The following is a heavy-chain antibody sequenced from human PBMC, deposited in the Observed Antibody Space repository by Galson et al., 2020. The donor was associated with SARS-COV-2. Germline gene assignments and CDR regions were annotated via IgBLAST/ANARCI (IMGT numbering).Heavy chain of an antibody. D-gene: IGHD3-9*01. Sequence: SETLSLTCAVYGGSFSGYYWSWIRQPPGKGLEWIGEINHSGSTNYNPSLKSRVTISVDTSKNQFSLKLSSVTAADTAVYYCARTRRGFYDILTGYWERYYYYGMDVWGQGTTVTVSS. CDR1: GGSFSGYY. J-gene: IGHJ6*02. CDR3: ARTRRGFYDILTGYWERYYYYGMDV. V-gene: IGHV4-34*01. CDR2: INHSGST.